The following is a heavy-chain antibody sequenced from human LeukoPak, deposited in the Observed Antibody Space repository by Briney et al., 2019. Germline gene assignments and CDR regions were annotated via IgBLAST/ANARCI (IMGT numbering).Heavy chain of an antibody. CDR3: AVREGGKWGDHYYYGMDV. J-gene: IGHJ6*02. CDR2: IYYSGSA. Sequence: SETLSLTCTVSNYSINNGYYWGWIRQPPGKGLEWIGSIYYSGSAYYNPSLKSRVTISVDTSKNQFSLKLSSVTAADTAVYYCAVREGGKWGDHYYYGMDVWGQGTTVTVSS. CDR1: NYSINNGYY. D-gene: IGHD4-23*01. V-gene: IGHV4-38-2*02.